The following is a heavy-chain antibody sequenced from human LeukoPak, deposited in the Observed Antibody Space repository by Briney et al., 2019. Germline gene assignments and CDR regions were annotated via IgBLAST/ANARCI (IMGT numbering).Heavy chain of an antibody. CDR3: ATEGVGLTDALDI. Sequence: ASVKVSCKASGGTFSSYAISWVRQAPGQGLEWMGRIIPIFGTANYAQKFQGRVTITADKSTSTAHMELSSLRSEDTAVYYCATEGVGLTDALDIWGQGTMVTVSS. CDR1: GGTFSSYA. CDR2: IIPIFGTA. D-gene: IGHD1-14*01. J-gene: IGHJ3*02. V-gene: IGHV1-69*06.